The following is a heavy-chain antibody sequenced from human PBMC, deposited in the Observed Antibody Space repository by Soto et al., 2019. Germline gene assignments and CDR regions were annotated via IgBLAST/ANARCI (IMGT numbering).Heavy chain of an antibody. CDR1: GEALNSGNDY. CDR2: IYVTGAV. CDR3: ARLRIATNNYKWFDP. V-gene: IGHV4-31*03. Sequence: PSETLSITCRVSGEALNSGNDYWSWNNQVPGKGLEWIGHIYVTGAVDYNPSLRDRITISQDTSERQFSLNLRLVTAADTAVYYCARLRIATNNYKWFDPWGQGTLVTVSS. J-gene: IGHJ5*02. D-gene: IGHD2-21*01.